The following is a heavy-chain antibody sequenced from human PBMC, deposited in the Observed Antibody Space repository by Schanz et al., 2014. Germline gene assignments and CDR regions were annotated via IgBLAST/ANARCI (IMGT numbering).Heavy chain of an antibody. J-gene: IGHJ3*02. V-gene: IGHV1-3*04. CDR3: ARDLPYCDGGKCYSDGFDI. Sequence: QGQAVQSGAELKKPGASVKASCKASGYTFSSHGIHWLRQAPGQSLEWMGWINTANGNAKYSANFQARVSITRNPSATTAYMEQTNLRSEDTAVYYCARDLPYCDGGKCYSDGFDIWGQGTLVTVSS. CDR2: INTANGNA. D-gene: IGHD2-21*01. CDR1: GYTFSSHG.